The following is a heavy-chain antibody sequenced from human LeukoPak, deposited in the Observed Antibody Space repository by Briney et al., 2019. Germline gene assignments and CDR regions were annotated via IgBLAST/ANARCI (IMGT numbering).Heavy chain of an antibody. V-gene: IGHV1-69*06. D-gene: IGHD2-2*01. J-gene: IGHJ6*03. CDR1: GGTFSSNA. CDR3: AKVQGQDRYCSRTTCYYYYYMDV. CDR2: IIPMFGTA. Sequence: SVKVSCKASGGTFSSNAISWVRQAPGQGLEWMGGIIPMFGTANYAQKFQGRVTITADKSTSTAYMELSSLRSEDTAGYYCAKVQGQDRYCSRTTCYYYYYMDVWGKGTTVAVSS.